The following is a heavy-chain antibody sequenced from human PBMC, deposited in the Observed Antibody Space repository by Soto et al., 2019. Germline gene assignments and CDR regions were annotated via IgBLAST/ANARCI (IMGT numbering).Heavy chain of an antibody. CDR3: ATLVSTEVEWDY. D-gene: IGHD3-22*01. J-gene: IGHJ4*02. CDR1: GFTFSSYS. Sequence: PGGSLRLSCAASGFTFSSYSMNWVRQAPGKGLEWVSSISSSSSYIYYADSVKGRFTISRDNAKNSLYLQMNSLRAEDTAVYYCATLVSTEVEWDYWGQGTLVTVSS. V-gene: IGHV3-21*01. CDR2: ISSSSSYI.